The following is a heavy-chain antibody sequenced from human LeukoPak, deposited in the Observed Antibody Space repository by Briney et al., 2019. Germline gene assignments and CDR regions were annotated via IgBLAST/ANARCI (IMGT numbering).Heavy chain of an antibody. Sequence: ASVKVSCKASGYTFTGYYMHWVRHAPGQGLEWMGWINPNSGGTNYAQKFQGRVTMTRDTSISTAYMELSRLRSDDTAVYYCARAAGGIRGYSYGTYFDYWGQGTLVTVSS. CDR2: INPNSGGT. CDR1: GYTFTGYY. J-gene: IGHJ4*02. D-gene: IGHD5-18*01. V-gene: IGHV1-2*02. CDR3: ARAAGGIRGYSYGTYFDY.